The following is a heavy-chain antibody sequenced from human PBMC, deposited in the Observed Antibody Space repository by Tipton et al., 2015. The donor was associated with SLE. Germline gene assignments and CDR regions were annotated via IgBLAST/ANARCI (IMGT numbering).Heavy chain of an antibody. Sequence: LRLSCTVSGGSISSGHYYWSWIRQHPGKGLEWIGYIYSSGSTYYNPSLKSRINISVDTSKNQFFLNLTSETAADTALYYCARAGHAVVQGVLTPYFDSWGPGTLVTVSS. CDR1: GGSISSGHYY. CDR3: ARAGHAVVQGVLTPYFDS. CDR2: IYSSGST. D-gene: IGHD3-10*01. J-gene: IGHJ4*02. V-gene: IGHV4-31*02.